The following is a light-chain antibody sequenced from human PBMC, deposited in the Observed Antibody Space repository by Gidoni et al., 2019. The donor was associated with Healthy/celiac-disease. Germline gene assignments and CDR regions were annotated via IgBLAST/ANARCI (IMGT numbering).Light chain of an antibody. V-gene: IGLV2-14*01. CDR3: SSYTSSSPVV. CDR2: EVS. J-gene: IGLJ2*01. Sequence: SVSGSPGQSFTISCTGTSSDVGGYNYVSWYQQHPGKAPKLMIYEVSNRPSGVSNRFSGSKSGNTASLTISGLQAEDEADYYCSSYTSSSPVVFGGGTKLTVL. CDR1: SSDVGGYNY.